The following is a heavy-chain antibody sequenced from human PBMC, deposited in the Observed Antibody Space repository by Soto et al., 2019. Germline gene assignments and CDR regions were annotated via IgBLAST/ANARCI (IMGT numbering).Heavy chain of an antibody. CDR2: FDPENDET. CDR3: TTAAYCSGANCYSGHNWFDP. CDR1: GYTLTEVS. V-gene: IGHV1-24*01. D-gene: IGHD2-15*01. Sequence: ASVKVSCKVSGYTLTEVSIHWVRQAPGKGLEWMGGFDPENDETNYAQRFQGRFTMTEDSSTDTAFMELNSLRSDDTAVYYCTTAAYCSGANCYSGHNWFDPWGQGTLVTVSS. J-gene: IGHJ5*02.